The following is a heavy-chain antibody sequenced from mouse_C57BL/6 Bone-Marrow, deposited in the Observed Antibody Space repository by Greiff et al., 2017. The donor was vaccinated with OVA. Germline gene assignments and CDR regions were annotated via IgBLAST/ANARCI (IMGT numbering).Heavy chain of an antibody. Sequence: EVKLMESGGGLVQPGGSLKLSCAASGFTFSDFYMYWIRQTPEKRLEWVANISNGGGSTYYPDTVKGLFTISRDKAKNTPYLQMSRLKSEDTAMYYCAKLDAMDYWGQGTSVTVSS. J-gene: IGHJ4*01. CDR2: ISNGGGST. V-gene: IGHV5-12*01. CDR1: GFTFSDFY. CDR3: AKLDAMDY.